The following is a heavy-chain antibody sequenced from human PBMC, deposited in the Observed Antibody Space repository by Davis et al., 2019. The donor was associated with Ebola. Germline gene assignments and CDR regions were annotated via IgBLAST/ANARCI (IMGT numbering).Heavy chain of an antibody. CDR2: ISSSSSTI. Sequence: GESLKISCAASGFTFSSYSMNWVRQAPGKGLEWVSYISSSSSTIYYADSVKGRFTISRDNAKNSLYLQMNSLRDEDTAMYYCARDGFYGGSGVSRFDYWGQGTLVTVSS. CDR3: ARDGFYGGSGVSRFDY. CDR1: GFTFSSYS. D-gene: IGHD2-15*01. V-gene: IGHV3-48*02. J-gene: IGHJ4*02.